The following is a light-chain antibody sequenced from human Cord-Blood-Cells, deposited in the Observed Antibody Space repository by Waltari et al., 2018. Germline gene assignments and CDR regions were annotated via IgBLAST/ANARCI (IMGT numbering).Light chain of an antibody. V-gene: IGKV3-11*01. J-gene: IGKJ5*01. CDR1: QSVSSY. Sequence: DIVLTQSPATLSLSPGERATLSCRASQSVSSYLAWYQQKPGQAPRLLIYDASNRATGIPARFSGSVSGTDFTLTISSLEPEDFAVYYCPQRSNWPPITFGQGTRLEIK. CDR2: DAS. CDR3: PQRSNWPPIT.